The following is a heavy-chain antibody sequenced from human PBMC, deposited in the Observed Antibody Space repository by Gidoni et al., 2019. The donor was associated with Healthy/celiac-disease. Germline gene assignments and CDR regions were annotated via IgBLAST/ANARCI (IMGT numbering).Heavy chain of an antibody. CDR2: IRRKAYGGTT. J-gene: IGHJ4*02. D-gene: IGHD2-2*01. V-gene: IGHV3-49*03. Sequence: EVQLVESGVGLVQPGRSLRLSCTASGLTFCDYAMSWSRPFRGKGLAWVGFIRRKAYGGTTENAASVKGRFTISRDDSKSIAYLQMNSLKTEETAVYYCTRGRVPAAILDYWGQGTLVTVSS. CDR1: GLTFCDYA. CDR3: TRGRVPAAILDY.